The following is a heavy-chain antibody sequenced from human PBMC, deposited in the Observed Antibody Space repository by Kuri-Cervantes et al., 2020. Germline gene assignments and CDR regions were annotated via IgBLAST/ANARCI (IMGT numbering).Heavy chain of an antibody. V-gene: IGHV3-49*03. CDR1: GFTFGDYA. CDR3: ARGWGYSSGWYEF. CDR2: IRSKVNGGTT. Sequence: GGSLRLSCTASGFTFGDYAMSWFRQAPGKGLEWVGFIRSKVNGGTTEDVTSVKGRFTISRDDSKSIASLQMNSLKTEDTAVYYCARGWGYSSGWYEFWGQGTLVTVSS. J-gene: IGHJ5*01. D-gene: IGHD6-19*01.